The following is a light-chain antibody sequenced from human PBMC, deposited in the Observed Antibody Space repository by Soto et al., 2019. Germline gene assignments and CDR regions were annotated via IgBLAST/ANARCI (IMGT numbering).Light chain of an antibody. J-gene: IGLJ1*01. CDR3: CSYVGSYSYV. Sequence: QSVLTQPRSVSGSPGQSVAISCTGTSSDVGGYNYVSWYQQHPDKAPKLMIYDVTKRPSGVPDRFSGSKSGNTASLTISGLQAEDEADYYCCSYVGSYSYVFGTGTKLTVL. CDR2: DVT. CDR1: SSDVGGYNY. V-gene: IGLV2-11*01.